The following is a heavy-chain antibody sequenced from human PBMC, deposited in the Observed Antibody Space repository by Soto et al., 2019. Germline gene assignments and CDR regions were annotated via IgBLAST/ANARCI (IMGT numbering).Heavy chain of an antibody. Sequence: QLQLQESGSGLVKPSQTLSLTCAVSGGSISSGDYSWSWIRQPPGKGLEWIGYIYHSGSTYYNPSPQSRVTISVDRSRNQFSLKPSSVTAADTAVYYCASWWMYAPRFDPWGQVTLVTVSS. D-gene: IGHD2-8*01. V-gene: IGHV4-30-2*01. J-gene: IGHJ5*02. CDR3: ASWWMYAPRFDP. CDR2: IYHSGST. CDR1: GGSISSGDYS.